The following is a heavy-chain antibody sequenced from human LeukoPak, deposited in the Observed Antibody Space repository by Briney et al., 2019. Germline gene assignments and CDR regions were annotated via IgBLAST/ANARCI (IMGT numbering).Heavy chain of an antibody. CDR3: ARSGGIRGHYFDS. CDR2: IYSSGST. Sequence: SETLSLTCTVSGGSTSSTSYYWGWIRQPPGKDLEWIGSIYSSGSTYYNPSLKSRVTISIDTSKNQFSLKLSSVTAADTAVYHCARSGGIRGHYFDSWGQGTQVTVSS. J-gene: IGHJ4*02. V-gene: IGHV4-39*01. D-gene: IGHD3-10*01. CDR1: GGSTSSTSYY.